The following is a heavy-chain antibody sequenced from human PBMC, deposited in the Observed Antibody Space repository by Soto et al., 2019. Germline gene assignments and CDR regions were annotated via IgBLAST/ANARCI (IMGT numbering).Heavy chain of an antibody. CDR1: GDSISNLDYF. D-gene: IGHD7-27*01. CDR3: ARGRYCLTGRCFPNWFDS. CDR2: IYKSATT. V-gene: IGHV4-30-4*01. Sequence: SETLSLTCSVSGDSISNLDYFLAWIRQPPGQALEYIGYIYKSATTYYNPSFESRVAISVDTSKSQFSLNVTSVTAADTAVYFCARGRYCLTGRCFPNWFDSWGQGALVTVSS. J-gene: IGHJ5*01.